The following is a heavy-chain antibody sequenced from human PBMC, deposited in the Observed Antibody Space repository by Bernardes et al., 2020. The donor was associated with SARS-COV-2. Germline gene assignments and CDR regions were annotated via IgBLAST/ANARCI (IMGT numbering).Heavy chain of an antibody. CDR1: GFTFSHAW. CDR3: ARVDCSSTTCYPHFDL. Sequence: GGSLRLSCAASGFTFSHAWMTWVRQAPGKGLEWVANIKEDGSEKYYVDSVKGRFTISRDNTKNSVYLQMNSLRAEDTAVYYCARVDCSSTTCYPHFDLWGRGTLVIVSS. CDR2: IKEDGSEK. D-gene: IGHD2-2*01. J-gene: IGHJ2*01. V-gene: IGHV3-7*01.